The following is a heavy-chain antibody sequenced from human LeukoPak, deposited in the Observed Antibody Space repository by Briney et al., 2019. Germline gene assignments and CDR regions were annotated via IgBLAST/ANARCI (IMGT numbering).Heavy chain of an antibody. D-gene: IGHD6-13*01. CDR2: IYYSGST. J-gene: IGHJ6*02. CDR1: GGSISNYY. CDR3: ARAPAAGDYCGMDV. V-gene: IGHV4-59*01. Sequence: SETLSLTCTVSGGSISNYYWSWIRQPPGKGLEWIGYIYYSGSTDYNPSLKSRVAISVDTSKNQFCLRLSSVTAADTAVYYCARAPAAGDYCGMDVWGQGTTVTVSS.